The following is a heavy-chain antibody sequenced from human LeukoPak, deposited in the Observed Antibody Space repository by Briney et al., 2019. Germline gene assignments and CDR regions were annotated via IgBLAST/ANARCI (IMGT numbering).Heavy chain of an antibody. CDR2: TYYRSQWYT. J-gene: IGHJ4*02. CDR3: ARFAAGKGYYFDY. CDR1: GDSVSSNNAA. V-gene: IGHV6-1*01. Sequence: SQTLSLTCAISGDSVSSNNAAWHWIRQSPSRGLEWLGRTYYRSQWYTDYAVSVKSRINIKPDTSRDHFSLQLNSVTPEDSAVYYCARFAAGKGYYFDYWGQGTLVTVSS. D-gene: IGHD6-13*01.